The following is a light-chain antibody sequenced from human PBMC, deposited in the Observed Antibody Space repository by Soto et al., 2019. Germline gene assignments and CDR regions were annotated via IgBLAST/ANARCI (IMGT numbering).Light chain of an antibody. CDR1: QGIASY. J-gene: IGKJ1*01. Sequence: DIQLTQSPSFLSASVGDRVTITCRASQGIASYLAWYQQKPGKAPNLLLYAASTLQSGVPSRFSGSGSGAEFTLTISSLQPEDFATYYCQQLSSYPRTFGQGTKVDIK. CDR2: AAS. V-gene: IGKV1-9*01. CDR3: QQLSSYPRT.